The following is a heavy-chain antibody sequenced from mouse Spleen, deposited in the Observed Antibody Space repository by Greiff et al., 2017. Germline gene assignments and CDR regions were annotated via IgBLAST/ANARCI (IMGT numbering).Heavy chain of an antibody. D-gene: IGHD1-1*01. CDR2: INPNYGTT. V-gene: IGHV1-39*01. CDR3: ARWYYGSSDYAMDY. CDR1: GYSFTDYN. Sequence: EVQLQESGPELVKPGASVKISCKASGYSFTDYNMNWVKQSTGKSLEWIGVINPNYGTTSYNQKFKGKATLTVDQSSSTAYMQLNSLTSEDSAVYYCARWYYGSSDYAMDYWGQGTSVTVSS. J-gene: IGHJ4*01.